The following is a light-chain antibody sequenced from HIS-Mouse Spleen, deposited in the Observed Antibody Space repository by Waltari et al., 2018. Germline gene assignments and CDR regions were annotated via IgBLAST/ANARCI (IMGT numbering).Light chain of an antibody. CDR1: QSVSSN. V-gene: IGKV3-15*01. CDR2: GAS. Sequence: EIVMTQSPATLSVSPGERATLSCRASQSVSSNLAWYQQKPGQAPRLLIYGASTRATGIPARFSGSGSGTEFTLTISSMQSEDFAVYYCQQLNSYPQETFGGGTKVEIK. CDR3: QQLNSYPQET. J-gene: IGKJ4*01.